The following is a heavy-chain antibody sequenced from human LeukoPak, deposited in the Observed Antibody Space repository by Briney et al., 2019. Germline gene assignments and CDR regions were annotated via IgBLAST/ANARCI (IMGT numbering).Heavy chain of an antibody. J-gene: IGHJ4*02. CDR2: IYYSGSA. Sequence: SETLSLTCTVSGDSISSYYWSWIRQPPGKGLEWIGYIYYSGSANYNPSLKSRVTISVDTSKIHFYLKLSSVTAADTAVYYCARHSRSYYDFDYWGQGTLVTVSS. CDR1: GDSISSYY. D-gene: IGHD1-26*01. CDR3: ARHSRSYYDFDY. V-gene: IGHV4-59*08.